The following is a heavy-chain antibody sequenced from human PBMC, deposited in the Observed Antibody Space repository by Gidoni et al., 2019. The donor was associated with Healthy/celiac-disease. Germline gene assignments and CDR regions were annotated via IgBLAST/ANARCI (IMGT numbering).Heavy chain of an antibody. D-gene: IGHD2-2*01. CDR1: GGSFSGYY. J-gene: IGHJ4*02. V-gene: IGHV4-34*01. CDR3: ARGRGRKGYQLTGFDY. CDR2: INHSGST. Sequence: QVQLQQWGAGLLKPSETLSLTCAVYGGSFSGYYWSWIRQPPGKGLEWIGEINHSGSTNYNPSLKSRVTISVDTSKNQFSLKLSSVTAADTAVYYCARGRGRKGYQLTGFDYWGQGTLVTALL.